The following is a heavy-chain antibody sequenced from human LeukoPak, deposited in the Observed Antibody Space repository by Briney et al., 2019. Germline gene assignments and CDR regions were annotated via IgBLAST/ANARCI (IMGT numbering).Heavy chain of an antibody. J-gene: IGHJ4*02. CDR3: ARVGQGYSSGWYFDY. CDR1: GGTFSSYA. Sequence: SVKVSCKASGGTFSSYAISWVRQAPGQGLEWMGRIIPILGIANYAQKFQGRVTITADKSTSTAYMELSSLRSEDTAVYYCARVGQGYSSGWYFDYWGQGTLVTVSS. CDR2: IIPILGIA. V-gene: IGHV1-69*04. D-gene: IGHD6-19*01.